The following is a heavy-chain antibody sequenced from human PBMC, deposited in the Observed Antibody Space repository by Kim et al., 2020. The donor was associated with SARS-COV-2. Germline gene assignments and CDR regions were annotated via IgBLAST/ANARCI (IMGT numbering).Heavy chain of an antibody. Sequence: GGSLRLSCTASGITLSNYAMSWVRLAPGKGLEWVSTISGGGYTTHYADSVKGRFTISRDNSKNTVYLQMNALRAEDTALYYCAKDQAASVTDLIYYRAYGMDVWGQGTTVIVSS. CDR2: ISGGGYTT. V-gene: IGHV3-23*01. J-gene: IGHJ6*02. D-gene: IGHD3-22*01. CDR1: GITLSNYA. CDR3: AKDQAASVTDLIYYRAYGMDV.